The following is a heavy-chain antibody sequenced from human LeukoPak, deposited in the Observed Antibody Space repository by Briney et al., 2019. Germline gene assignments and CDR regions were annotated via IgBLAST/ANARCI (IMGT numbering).Heavy chain of an antibody. Sequence: SETLSLTCAVSGYSISSGYYWGWIRQPPGKGLEWIGSIYHSGSTYYNPSLKSRVTISVDTSKNQFSLKLSSVTAADTAVYYCARHPGQWLGYFDYWGQGTLVTVSS. J-gene: IGHJ4*02. CDR3: ARHPGQWLGYFDY. CDR2: IYHSGST. D-gene: IGHD3-22*01. V-gene: IGHV4-38-2*01. CDR1: GYSISSGYY.